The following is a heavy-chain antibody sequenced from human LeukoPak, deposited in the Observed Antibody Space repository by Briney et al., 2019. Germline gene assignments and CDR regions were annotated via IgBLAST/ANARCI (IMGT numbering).Heavy chain of an antibody. V-gene: IGHV1-46*01. CDR2: INPSGGST. D-gene: IGHD6-13*01. CDR1: GYTVTSYY. CDR3: ARDGPTGRIAAAGYYFDY. Sequence: VASVKVSCKASGYTVTSYYMHWVRQAPGQGLEWMGIINPSGGSTSYAQKFQGRVTMTRDMSTSTVYMELSSLRSEDTAVYYCARDGPTGRIAAAGYYFDYWGQGTLVTVSS. J-gene: IGHJ4*02.